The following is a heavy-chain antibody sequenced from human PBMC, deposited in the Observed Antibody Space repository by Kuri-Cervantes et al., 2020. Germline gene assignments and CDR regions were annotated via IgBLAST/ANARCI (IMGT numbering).Heavy chain of an antibody. D-gene: IGHD6-13*01. J-gene: IGHJ4*02. V-gene: IGHV3-9*01. CDR2: ISWNGGPL. Sequence: SLKISCAASGFTFDDYAMHWVRLAPGKGLEWVSGISWNGGPLGYADSVKGRFTISRDNAKNSLYLHVNSLRADDTALYYCARDVAAGKRGFSLWGQGTLVTVSS. CDR1: GFTFDDYA. CDR3: ARDVAAGKRGFSL.